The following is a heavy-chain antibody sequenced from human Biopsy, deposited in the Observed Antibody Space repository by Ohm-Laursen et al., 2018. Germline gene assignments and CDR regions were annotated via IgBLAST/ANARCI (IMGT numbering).Heavy chain of an antibody. V-gene: IGHV4-59*01. CDR2: IYFTGRT. D-gene: IGHD3-22*01. Sequence: GTLSLTCTVSGGPIDSYYWSWIRQPPGKALEWIGYIYFTGRTSYNPSLKSRVTMSVDTYRNHFSLRLRSVTPADTAIYYCARDRGFYSDRTVPGYFDLWGRGTLVTVSS. CDR1: GGPIDSYY. CDR3: ARDRGFYSDRTVPGYFDL. J-gene: IGHJ2*01.